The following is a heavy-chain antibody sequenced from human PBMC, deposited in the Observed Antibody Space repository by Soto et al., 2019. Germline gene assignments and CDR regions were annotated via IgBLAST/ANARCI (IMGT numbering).Heavy chain of an antibody. CDR1: GGSFSGYY. Sequence: QVQLQQWGAGLLKPSETLSLTCAVYGGSFSGYYWSWIRQPPGKGLEWIGEINHSGSTNYNPSLQSRVTISVDTSKNQFSLKLSSVTAADTAVYYCARGITMVRGVRPLDYWGQGTLVTVSS. CDR3: ARGITMVRGVRPLDY. D-gene: IGHD3-10*01. J-gene: IGHJ4*02. V-gene: IGHV4-34*01. CDR2: INHSGST.